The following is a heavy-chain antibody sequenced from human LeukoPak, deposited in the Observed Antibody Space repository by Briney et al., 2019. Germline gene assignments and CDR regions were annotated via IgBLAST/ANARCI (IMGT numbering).Heavy chain of an antibody. CDR3: XXXXXXNXXXXNDY. J-gene: IGHJ4*02. CDR1: GFTFSSYG. Sequence: GXSLRXXCAASGFTFSSYGMSWVRQAPGKGLEWVSAISGSGGITYXADSVKGRFTISRDNSKNTLYLQMNTLRAEDTAVYYCXXXXXXNXXXXNDYWGXGXLVTVSS. V-gene: IGHV3-23*01. CDR2: ISGSGGIT.